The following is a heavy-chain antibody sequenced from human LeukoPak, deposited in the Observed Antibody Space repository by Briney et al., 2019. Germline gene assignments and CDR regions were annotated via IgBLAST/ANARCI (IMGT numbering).Heavy chain of an antibody. J-gene: IGHJ6*02. Sequence: GGSLRLSCAASGFTFTNYAMNWVRQAPGKGLEWVSVIYSGGSTYYADSVKGRFTISRDNSKNTLYLQKNSLRAEDTAVYYCAAGIAAAGTYYGMDVWGQGTTVTVSS. V-gene: IGHV3-53*01. CDR3: AAGIAAAGTYYGMDV. CDR1: GFTFTNYA. D-gene: IGHD6-13*01. CDR2: IYSGGST.